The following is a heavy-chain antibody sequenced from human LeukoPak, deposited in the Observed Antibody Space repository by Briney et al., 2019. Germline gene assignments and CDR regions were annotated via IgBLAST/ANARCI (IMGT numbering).Heavy chain of an antibody. J-gene: IGHJ5*02. CDR2: INHSGST. Sequence: SETLSLTCAVYGGSFSGYYWSWIRQPPGKGLEWIGEINHSGSTNYNPSLKSRVTMSVDTSKNQFSLKLSSVTAADTAVYYCARNWNYPNWFDPWGQGTLVTVSS. CDR1: GGSFSGYY. CDR3: ARNWNYPNWFDP. D-gene: IGHD1-7*01. V-gene: IGHV4-34*01.